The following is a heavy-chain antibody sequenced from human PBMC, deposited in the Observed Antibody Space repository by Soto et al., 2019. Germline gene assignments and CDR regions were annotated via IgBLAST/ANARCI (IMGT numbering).Heavy chain of an antibody. CDR1: GFTVSSNY. CDR3: ARGWGSGSYWYYFDY. V-gene: IGHV3-53*01. CDR2: IYSGGST. J-gene: IGHJ4*02. D-gene: IGHD3-10*01. Sequence: EVQLVESGGGLIQPGGSLRLSCAASGFTVSSNYMSWVRQAPGKGLEWVSVIYSGGSTYYADSVKGRFTISRDNSKNTLYLRMNSLRAEDTAVSYCARGWGSGSYWYYFDYWGQGTLVTVSS.